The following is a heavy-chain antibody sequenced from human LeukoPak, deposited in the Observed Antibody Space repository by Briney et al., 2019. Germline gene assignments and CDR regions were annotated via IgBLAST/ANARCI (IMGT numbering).Heavy chain of an antibody. CDR2: INHSGST. V-gene: IGHV4-34*01. CDR3: ARGRRLIWGSVSYSINWFDP. J-gene: IGHJ5*02. D-gene: IGHD3-10*01. Sequence: PSETLSLTCAVYGGSFSGYYWSWIRQPPGKGLEWIGEINHSGSTNYNPSLKSRVTISVDTSKNQFSLKLSSVTAADTAVYYCARGRRLIWGSVSYSINWFDPWVQGTLVTVSS. CDR1: GGSFSGYY.